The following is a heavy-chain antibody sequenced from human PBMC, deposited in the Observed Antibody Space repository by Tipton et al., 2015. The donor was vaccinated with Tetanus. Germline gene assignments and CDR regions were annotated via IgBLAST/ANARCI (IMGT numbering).Heavy chain of an antibody. CDR2: IDPSGGST. CDR1: GYTFTSYY. V-gene: IGHV1-46*01. Sequence: QSGAEVKKPGASVKVSCKASGYTFTSYYMHWVRQAPGQGLEWMGIIDPSGGSTSYAQKFQGRATMTRDTSTSTVYMELSSLRSEDTAVYYCARSSIAGRWFDPWGQGTLVTVSS. D-gene: IGHD6-6*01. J-gene: IGHJ5*02. CDR3: ARSSIAGRWFDP.